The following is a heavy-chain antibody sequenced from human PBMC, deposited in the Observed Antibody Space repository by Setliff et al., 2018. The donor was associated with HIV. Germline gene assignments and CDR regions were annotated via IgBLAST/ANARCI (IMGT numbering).Heavy chain of an antibody. CDR1: GYSVSSSYW. CDR2: IYKGGST. J-gene: IGHJ2*01. CDR3: ARSALWFGEADWYFDL. D-gene: IGHD3-10*01. V-gene: IGHV4-28*01. Sequence: SETLSLTCAVSGYSVSSSYWWGWIRQPPGKGLEWIGWIGYIYKGGSTYYNPSLKSRVTMSVDTSKNHFSLKLRSVTAVDTAVYYCARSALWFGEADWYFDLWGRGALGTVS.